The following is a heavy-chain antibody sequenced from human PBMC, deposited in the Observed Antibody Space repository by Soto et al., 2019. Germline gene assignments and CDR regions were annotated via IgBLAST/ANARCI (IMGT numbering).Heavy chain of an antibody. J-gene: IGHJ4*02. CDR1: GGSINTFY. D-gene: IGHD5-12*01. CDR3: AREGSYSAYNFAHGIQLWSFDF. V-gene: IGHV4-4*07. CDR2: IFSSGST. Sequence: SETLSLTCTVSGGSINTFYWSWVRQPAGKGLEWIGRIFSSGSTSFNPSLESRVAISVDTSKNHFSLNLSSVTAADMAVYYCAREGSYSAYNFAHGIQLWSFDFWGQGALVTVSS.